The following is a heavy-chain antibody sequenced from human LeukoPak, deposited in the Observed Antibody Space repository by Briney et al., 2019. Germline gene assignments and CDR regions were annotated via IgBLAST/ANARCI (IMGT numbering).Heavy chain of an antibody. CDR1: GFIFSNYG. V-gene: IGHV3-33*01. J-gene: IGHJ4*02. CDR3: ARDDDGSGKYGQLY. CDR2: FWSDGRQK. D-gene: IGHD3-10*01. Sequence: GRSLRLSCAASGFIFSNYGFHWVRQASGKGLEWVAVFWSDGRQKYYVDSVKGRFTVSRDTSKKTVYLQMNSLRAEDTAVYYCARDDDGSGKYGQLYWGQGTLVTVSS.